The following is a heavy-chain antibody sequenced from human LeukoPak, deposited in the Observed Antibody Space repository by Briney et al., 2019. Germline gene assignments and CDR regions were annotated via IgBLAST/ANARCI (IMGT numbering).Heavy chain of an antibody. CDR3: AKSSILLWFGELSPTPFDY. J-gene: IGHJ4*02. CDR1: GFTFSSYA. Sequence: GGSLRLSCAASGFTFSSYAMSWVRQAPGKGLEWVSAIGGSGGSTYYADSVKGRFTISRDNSKNTLYLQMNSLRAEDTAVYYCAKSSILLWFGELSPTPFDYWGQGTLVTVSS. D-gene: IGHD3-10*01. V-gene: IGHV3-23*01. CDR2: IGGSGGST.